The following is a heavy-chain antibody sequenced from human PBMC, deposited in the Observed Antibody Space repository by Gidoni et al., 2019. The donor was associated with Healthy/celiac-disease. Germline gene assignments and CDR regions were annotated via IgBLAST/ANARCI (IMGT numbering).Heavy chain of an antibody. D-gene: IGHD1-26*01. CDR2: ISYDGSNK. CDR1: GFTFSSYG. V-gene: IGHV3-30*18. CDR3: AKASSGWELPPLDY. Sequence: QVQLVESGGGVVQPGRSLRRSCAASGFTFSSYGMHWVRQAPGKGLEWVAVISYDGSNKYYADSVKGRFTISRDNSKNTLYLQMNSLRAEDTAVYYCAKASSGWELPPLDYWGQGTLVTVSS. J-gene: IGHJ4*02.